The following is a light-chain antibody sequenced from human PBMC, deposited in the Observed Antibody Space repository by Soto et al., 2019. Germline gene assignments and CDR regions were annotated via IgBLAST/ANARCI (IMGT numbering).Light chain of an antibody. CDR3: CSYAGDVTVL. J-gene: IGLJ2*01. Sequence: QSALTQPPSASGSPGQSVAISCTGTSSDVGGYNYVSWYQQHPGKAPKLMIYEVNKRPSGVPDRFSGSKSGNTASLTVSGLQAEDEADYYCCSYAGDVTVLFGGGTQLTVL. CDR2: EVN. CDR1: SSDVGGYNY. V-gene: IGLV2-8*01.